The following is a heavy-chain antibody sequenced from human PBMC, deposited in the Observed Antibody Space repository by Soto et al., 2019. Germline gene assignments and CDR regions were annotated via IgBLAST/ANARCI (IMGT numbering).Heavy chain of an antibody. CDR2: ISGSGGST. Sequence: EVQLVESGGGLVQPGGSLRLSCAASGFAFSNYAMSWVRQAPGKGLEWVSGISGSGGSTYYAGSVKGRFTIARDNSENTLFQQMNSLRAEDTAVYYCAKAPASSMTASRPFDQWGQGTRVTVSS. D-gene: IGHD6-6*01. CDR3: AKAPASSMTASRPFDQ. J-gene: IGHJ4*02. V-gene: IGHV3-23*04. CDR1: GFAFSNYA.